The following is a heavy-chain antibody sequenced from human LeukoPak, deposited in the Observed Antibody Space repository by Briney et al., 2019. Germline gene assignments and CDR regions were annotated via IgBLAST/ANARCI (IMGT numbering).Heavy chain of an antibody. Sequence: QSGGSLRLSCAASGFTFSSYAMSWVRQAPGKGLEWVSAISGSGGSTYYADSVKGRFTISRDNSKNTLYLQVNSLRAEDTAVYYCARVAVAISYFDYWGQGTLVTVSS. CDR3: ARVAVAISYFDY. CDR1: GFTFSSYA. J-gene: IGHJ4*02. D-gene: IGHD6-19*01. V-gene: IGHV3-23*01. CDR2: ISGSGGST.